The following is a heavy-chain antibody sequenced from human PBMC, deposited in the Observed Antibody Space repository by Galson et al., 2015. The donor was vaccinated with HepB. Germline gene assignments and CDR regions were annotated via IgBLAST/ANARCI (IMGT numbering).Heavy chain of an antibody. J-gene: IGHJ4*02. V-gene: IGHV4-39*07. CDR3: ARSHIAAAGIARLFDY. D-gene: IGHD6-13*01. CDR2: IYYSGST. CDR1: GGSISSSSYY. Sequence: LSLTCTVSGGSISSSSYYWGWIRQPPGKGLEWIGSIYYSGSTYYNPSLKSRVTISVDTSKNQFSLKLSSVTAADTAVYYCARSHIAAAGIARLFDYWGQGTLVTVSS.